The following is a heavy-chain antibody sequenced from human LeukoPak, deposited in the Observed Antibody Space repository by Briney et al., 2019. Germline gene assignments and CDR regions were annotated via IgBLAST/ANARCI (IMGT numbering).Heavy chain of an antibody. CDR2: IFYDGSNK. Sequence: GRSLRLSCSASGFTFSSYGMHWVRQAPGQGVEWGAVIFYDGSNKYYADSVKGRFTISRDNSKNTLYLQMNSLRAEDTAVYYCAKVGWTKTPHSHDAFDIWGQGTMVTVSS. V-gene: IGHV3-30*18. CDR1: GFTFSSYG. D-gene: IGHD3/OR15-3a*01. J-gene: IGHJ3*02. CDR3: AKVGWTKTPHSHDAFDI.